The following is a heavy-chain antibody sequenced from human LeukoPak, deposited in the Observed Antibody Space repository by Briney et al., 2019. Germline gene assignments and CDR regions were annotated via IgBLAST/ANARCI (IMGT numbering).Heavy chain of an antibody. CDR1: GYTVTSYD. V-gene: IGHV1-69*13. D-gene: IGHD6-13*01. Sequence: SVKVAWKAAGYTVTSYDINWVRQAAGQGREWVGGIIPILATANYAQTCQGRVRITADESTSTAYRWRSSLRSEHTAVYYCARDLAAAAGRVIVDYWRQRTLVTVPS. J-gene: IGHJ4*02. CDR2: IIPILATA. CDR3: ARDLAAAAGRVIVDY.